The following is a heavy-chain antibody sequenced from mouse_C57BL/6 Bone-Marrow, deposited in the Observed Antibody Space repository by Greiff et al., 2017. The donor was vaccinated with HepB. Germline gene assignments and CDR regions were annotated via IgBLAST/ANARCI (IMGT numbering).Heavy chain of an antibody. CDR3: ARPYSNYVAGFAY. Sequence: EVQLVESGGGLVQPGGSLSLSCAASGFTFTDYYMSWVRQPPGKALEWLGFIRNKANGYTTEYSASVKGRFTISRDNSQSILYLQMNALRAEDSATYYCARPYSNYVAGFAYWGQGTLVTVSA. CDR1: GFTFTDYY. D-gene: IGHD2-5*01. CDR2: IRNKANGYTT. V-gene: IGHV7-3*01. J-gene: IGHJ3*01.